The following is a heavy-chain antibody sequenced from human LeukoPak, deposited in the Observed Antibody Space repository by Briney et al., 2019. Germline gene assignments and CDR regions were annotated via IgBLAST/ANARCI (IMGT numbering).Heavy chain of an antibody. CDR1: GFTFSSYA. CDR3: THDTSGCAYAYDH. V-gene: IGHV3-23*01. Sequence: PGGSLRLSCAASGFTFSSYAMSWVRQAPGKGLEWVSAISGSGGSTYYADSVKGRFTISRDNSKNTLYLQMNSLRTEDTAVYYCTHDTSGCAYAYDHWGQGTLVTVSS. D-gene: IGHD3-22*01. J-gene: IGHJ4*02. CDR2: ISGSGGST.